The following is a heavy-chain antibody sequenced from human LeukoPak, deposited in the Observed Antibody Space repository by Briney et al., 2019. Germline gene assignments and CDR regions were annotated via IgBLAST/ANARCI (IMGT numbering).Heavy chain of an antibody. CDR3: ARAEADCSSTSCYINWFDP. Sequence: SETLSLTCAVSGYSISSGYYWSWIRQPPGKGLEWIGEINHSGSTNYNPSLKSRVTISVDTSKNQFSLKLSSVTAADTAVYYCARAEADCSSTSCYINWFDPWGQGTLVTVSS. J-gene: IGHJ5*02. V-gene: IGHV4-34*01. D-gene: IGHD2-2*01. CDR2: INHSGST. CDR1: GYSISSGYY.